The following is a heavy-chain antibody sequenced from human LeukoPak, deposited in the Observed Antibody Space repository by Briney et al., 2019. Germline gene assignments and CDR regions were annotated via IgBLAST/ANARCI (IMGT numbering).Heavy chain of an antibody. D-gene: IGHD3-3*01. J-gene: IGHJ3*02. CDR2: IYYSGST. Sequence: PSETLSLTCTVSGGSISSHYWSWIRQPPGKGLEWIGYIYYSGSTNYNPSLESRVTISVDTSKNQFSLKLSSVTAADTAVYYCARGVRDYDFWSGYYADAFDIWGQGTMVTVSS. V-gene: IGHV4-59*11. CDR3: ARGVRDYDFWSGYYADAFDI. CDR1: GGSISSHY.